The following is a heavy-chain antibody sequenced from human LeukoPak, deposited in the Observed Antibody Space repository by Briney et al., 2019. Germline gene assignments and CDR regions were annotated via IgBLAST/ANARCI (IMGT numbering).Heavy chain of an antibody. CDR1: GGSFSGYY. V-gene: IGHV4-34*01. Sequence: SETLSLTCAVYGGSFSGYYWSWIRQPPGKGLEWIGEINHSGSTNYNPSLKSRVTVSVDTSKNQFSLKLSSVTAADTAAYYCARRPYYGGDLDYWGQGTLVTVSS. CDR2: INHSGST. CDR3: ARRPYYGGDLDY. J-gene: IGHJ4*02. D-gene: IGHD2-21*02.